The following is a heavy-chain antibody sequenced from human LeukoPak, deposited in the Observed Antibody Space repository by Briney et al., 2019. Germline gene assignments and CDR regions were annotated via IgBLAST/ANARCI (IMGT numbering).Heavy chain of an antibody. D-gene: IGHD6-6*01. J-gene: IGHJ4*02. CDR3: AKKPSIAARWLPFDY. CDR2: TWYDGSNK. Sequence: GRSLRLSCAASGFIFSSYGMHWVRQAPGKGLEWVAATWYDGSNKYYADSVKGRFTISRDNSKNTLYLQMNSLRAEDTAVYYCAKKPSIAARWLPFDYWGQGTLVTVSS. CDR1: GFIFSSYG. V-gene: IGHV3-33*06.